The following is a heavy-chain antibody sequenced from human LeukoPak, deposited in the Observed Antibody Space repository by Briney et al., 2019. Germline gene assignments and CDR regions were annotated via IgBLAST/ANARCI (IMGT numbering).Heavy chain of an antibody. D-gene: IGHD4-17*01. CDR2: IYSGGST. V-gene: IGHV3-66*01. Sequence: GGSLRLSCAASGFTVSGNYMSWVRQAPGKGLEWVSVIYSGGSTYYADSVKGRFTISRDNSKNTLYLQMNSLRAEDTAVYYCAREGYGDPYYFDYWGQGTLVTVSS. J-gene: IGHJ4*02. CDR1: GFTVSGNY. CDR3: AREGYGDPYYFDY.